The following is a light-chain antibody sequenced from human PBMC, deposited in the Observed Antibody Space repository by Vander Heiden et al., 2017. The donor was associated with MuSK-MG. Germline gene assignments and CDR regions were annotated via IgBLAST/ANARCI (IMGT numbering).Light chain of an antibody. V-gene: IGKV4-1*01. J-gene: IGKJ5*01. CDR2: WAY. Sequence: DIVMTQSPDSLAVSLGERATINCKSSQSIFDRSNNNNYLAWYQHKAGQPPKLLINWAYTRAYGVPERFSGSGSETDFTLTSSSLQAEDVAVYFWQQDFSVITFGQGTRLDIK. CDR3: QQDFSVIT. CDR1: QSIFDRSNNNNY.